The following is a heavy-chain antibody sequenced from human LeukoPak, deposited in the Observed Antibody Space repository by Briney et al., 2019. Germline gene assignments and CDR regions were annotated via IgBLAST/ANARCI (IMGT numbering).Heavy chain of an antibody. Sequence: WGSLRLSCAASGFTFSSYSRSWVRQAPGKGLEWVSALNDSGGRTYYANSVKRRFTISRENSINTLYLQMNSLRAADTAVYYCARKLYYGSSGYYAFDVWGQGTMVTVPS. CDR2: LNDSGGRT. V-gene: IGHV3-23*01. D-gene: IGHD3-22*01. J-gene: IGHJ3*01. CDR1: GFTFSSYS. CDR3: ARKLYYGSSGYYAFDV.